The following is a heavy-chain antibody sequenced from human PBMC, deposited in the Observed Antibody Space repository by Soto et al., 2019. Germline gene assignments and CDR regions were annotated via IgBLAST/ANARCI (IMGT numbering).Heavy chain of an antibody. J-gene: IGHJ3*02. D-gene: IGHD5-12*01. CDR2: ISGSGGST. CDR3: AKSRYSGYYAFDI. Sequence: EVQLLESGGGLVQPGGSLRLSCAASGFTFSSYAMSWVRQAPGKGLEWVSAISGSGGSTYYADSVKGRFTISRDKSKNTLYLQMNSLRAEDTAVYYCAKSRYSGYYAFDIWGQGTMVTVSS. CDR1: GFTFSSYA. V-gene: IGHV3-23*01.